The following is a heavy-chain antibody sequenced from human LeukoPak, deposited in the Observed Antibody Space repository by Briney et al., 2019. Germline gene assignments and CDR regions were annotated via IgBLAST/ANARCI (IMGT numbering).Heavy chain of an antibody. Sequence: PSETLSLTCAVYGGTFSGYYWSWIRQPPGKRLEWVGESNDSGGTNYNPSLKSRVTISADKSKNQVSLKLTSVTAADTAVYYCARAGYSSSWYAGLDYWGQGTLVTVSS. J-gene: IGHJ4*02. CDR1: GGTFSGYY. CDR3: ARAGYSSSWYAGLDY. CDR2: SNDSGGT. V-gene: IGHV4-34*01. D-gene: IGHD6-13*01.